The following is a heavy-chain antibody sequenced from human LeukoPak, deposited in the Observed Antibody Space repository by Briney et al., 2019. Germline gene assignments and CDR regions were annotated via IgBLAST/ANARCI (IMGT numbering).Heavy chain of an antibody. V-gene: IGHV4-59*01. CDR3: ARALYGDYVYYFGY. Sequence: PSETLSLTCTVSGGSISSYYWSWIRQPPGKGLEWIGYIYYSGSTNYNPSLKSRVTISVDTSKNQFSLKLSSVTAADTAVYYCARALYGDYVYYFGYWGQGTLVTVSS. CDR1: GGSISSYY. CDR2: IYYSGST. D-gene: IGHD4-17*01. J-gene: IGHJ4*02.